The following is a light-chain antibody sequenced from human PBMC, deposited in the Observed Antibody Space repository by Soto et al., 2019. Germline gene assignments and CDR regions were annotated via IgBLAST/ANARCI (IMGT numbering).Light chain of an antibody. Sequence: QSGLTQPAPVSASPRHSITISCIGTSTDLGTHNYVAWYLQHPAKTPKRIIYHFSYRSSGAANRFSGSNSANTASLTISGLQAEDEADYYCSSYTTAGTNVFAPGTKGTVL. CDR2: HFS. CDR1: STDLGTHNY. J-gene: IGLJ1*01. V-gene: IGLV2-14*01. CDR3: SSYTTAGTNV.